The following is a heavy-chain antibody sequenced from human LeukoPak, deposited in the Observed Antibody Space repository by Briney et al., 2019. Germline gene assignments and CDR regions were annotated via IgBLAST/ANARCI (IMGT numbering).Heavy chain of an antibody. CDR2: INHSGST. V-gene: IGHV4-34*01. Sequence: SETLSLTCAVYGGSFSGYYWSWIRQPPGKGLEWIWEINHSGSTNYNPSLKSRVTISVDTSKNQFSLKLSSVTAADTAVYYCARGQYCSGGSCYSDWFDPWGQGTLVTVSS. CDR3: ARGQYCSGGSCYSDWFDP. CDR1: GGSFSGYY. J-gene: IGHJ5*02. D-gene: IGHD2-15*01.